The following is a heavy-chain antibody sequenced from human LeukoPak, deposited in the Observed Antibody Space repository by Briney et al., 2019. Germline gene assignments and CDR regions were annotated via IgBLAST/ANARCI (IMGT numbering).Heavy chain of an antibody. D-gene: IGHD6-19*01. J-gene: IGHJ4*02. CDR3: ARESRLGYSSGIYYFDY. CDR1: GGSISSYY. CDR2: IYYSGST. V-gene: IGHV4-59*01. Sequence: PSETLSLTCTVSGGSISSYYWSWIRQPPGKGLEWIGYIYYSGSTNYNPSLKSRVTISVDTSKNQFSLKLSSVTAADTAVYYCARESRLGYSSGIYYFDYWGQGTPVTVSS.